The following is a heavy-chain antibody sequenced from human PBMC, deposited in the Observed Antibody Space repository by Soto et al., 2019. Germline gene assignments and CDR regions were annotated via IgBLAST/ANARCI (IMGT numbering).Heavy chain of an antibody. CDR1: GFTFSSYG. CDR2: ISYDGSNK. V-gene: IGHV3-30*18. D-gene: IGHD6-19*01. Sequence: QVQLVESGGGVVQPGRSLRLSCAASGFTFSSYGMHWVRQAPGKELEWVAVISYDGSNKYYADSVKGRFTISRENSRNTLYLQMNSLRAEDTAVYYCAKEQGTGYSSGWYYYYYGMDVWGQGTTVTVFS. J-gene: IGHJ6*02. CDR3: AKEQGTGYSSGWYYYYYGMDV.